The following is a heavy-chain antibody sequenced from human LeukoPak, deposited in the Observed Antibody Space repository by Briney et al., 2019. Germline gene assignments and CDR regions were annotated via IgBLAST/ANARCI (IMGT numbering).Heavy chain of an antibody. CDR2: INQGGSAQ. CDR1: GFTFSTFW. J-gene: IGHJ4*02. D-gene: IGHD6-13*01. V-gene: IGHV3-7*01. CDR3: ARDISASGIFFDS. Sequence: GGSLRLSCAASGFTFSTFWMRWVRQVPGKGLEWVANINQGGSAQYYVDSVKGRFTISRDNAENALYLQMNSLRAEDTAVYFCARDISASGIFFDSWGQGTLVTVSS.